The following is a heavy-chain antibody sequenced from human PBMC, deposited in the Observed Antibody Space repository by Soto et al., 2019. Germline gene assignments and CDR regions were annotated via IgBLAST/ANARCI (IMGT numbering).Heavy chain of an antibody. CDR1: CGSISSSSYY. CDR2: IYYSGST. Sequence: WETLSLTCTVSCGSISSSSYYWGWIRQPPGKGLEWIRSIYYSGSTYYNPSLKSRVTISVDTSKNQFSLKLSSVTAADTDVYYCATPYSSSFYNWFDPWGQGTLVTVSS. J-gene: IGHJ5*02. V-gene: IGHV4-39*01. CDR3: ATPYSSSFYNWFDP. D-gene: IGHD6-6*01.